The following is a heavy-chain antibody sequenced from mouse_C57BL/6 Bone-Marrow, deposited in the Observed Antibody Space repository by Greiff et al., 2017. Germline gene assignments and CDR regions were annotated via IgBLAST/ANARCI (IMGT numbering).Heavy chain of an antibody. CDR3: ARSGTTVVAKAY. Sequence: QVQLQQPGAELVKPGASVKMSCKASGYTFTSYWLTWVKQRPGQGLEWIGDIYPGSGSTNYNEKFKSKATLTVDTSSSTAYMQLSSLTSEDSAVYYCARSGTTVVAKAYWGQGTLVTVSA. CDR2: IYPGSGST. CDR1: GYTFTSYW. D-gene: IGHD1-1*01. V-gene: IGHV1-55*01. J-gene: IGHJ3*01.